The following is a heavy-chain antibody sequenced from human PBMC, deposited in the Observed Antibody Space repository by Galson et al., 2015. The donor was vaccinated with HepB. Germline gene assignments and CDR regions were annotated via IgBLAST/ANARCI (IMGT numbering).Heavy chain of an antibody. CDR2: IYHSGST. CDR1: GGSISSSSYY. Sequence: ETLSLTCTVSGGSISSSSYYWGWIRQPPGKGLEWIGSIYHSGSTNYNPSLKSRVTISVDKSKNQFSLKLSSVTAADTAVYYCAREGIAAAATRNKLEAFDIWGQGTMVTVSS. J-gene: IGHJ3*02. V-gene: IGHV4-39*07. CDR3: AREGIAAAATRNKLEAFDI. D-gene: IGHD6-13*01.